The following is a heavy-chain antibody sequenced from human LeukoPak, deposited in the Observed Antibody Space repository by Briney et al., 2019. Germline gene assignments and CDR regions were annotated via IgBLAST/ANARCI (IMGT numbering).Heavy chain of an antibody. J-gene: IGHJ6*04. V-gene: IGHV3-48*03. Sequence: GGSLRLSCAASGFTFSSYEMNWLRQAPGKGLEWVSYINSSGSTIYYVDSVKGRFTISRDNAKNPLYLQMNSLRAEDTAVYYCAELGITMIGGVWGKGTTVTISS. CDR3: AELGITMIGGV. CDR2: INSSGSTI. D-gene: IGHD3-10*02. CDR1: GFTFSSYE.